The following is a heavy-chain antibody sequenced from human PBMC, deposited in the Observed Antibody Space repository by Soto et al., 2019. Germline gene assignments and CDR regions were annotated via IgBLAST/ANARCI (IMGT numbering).Heavy chain of an antibody. D-gene: IGHD2-15*01. Sequence: PGGSLRLSCSVSGFTFSKYAMHWVRQAPGKGLEYVSGITSDGDSTWHADSVKDRFTISRDNSKNTLFLQISSLRVEDTAIYFCVKGNQLLRYYFEFWGPGTLVTVSS. CDR2: ITSDGDST. J-gene: IGHJ4*01. V-gene: IGHV3-64D*06. CDR1: GFTFSKYA. CDR3: VKGNQLLRYYFEF.